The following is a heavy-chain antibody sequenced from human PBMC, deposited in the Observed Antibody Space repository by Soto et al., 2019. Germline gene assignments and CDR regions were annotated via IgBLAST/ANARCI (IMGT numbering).Heavy chain of an antibody. J-gene: IGHJ4*02. CDR3: ARLKINYYDSSGYSTEKDY. CDR2: MNPNSGNT. D-gene: IGHD3-22*01. V-gene: IGHV1-8*01. Sequence: ASVKVSCKASGYTFTSYDINWVRQATGQGLEWMGWMNPNSGNTGYAQKFQGRVTISVDTSKNQFSLKLSSVTAADTAVYYCARLKINYYDSSGYSTEKDYWGQGTLVTVSS. CDR1: GYTFTSYD.